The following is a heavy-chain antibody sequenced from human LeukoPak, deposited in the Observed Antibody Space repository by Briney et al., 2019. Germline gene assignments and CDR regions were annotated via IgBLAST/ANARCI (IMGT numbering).Heavy chain of an antibody. D-gene: IGHD6-19*01. Sequence: PSETLSHTCTVSGDSFTSVTDYWAWIRQPPGKGLEWIASGDYSGGTYYNPSLESRVAISADMSKNQISLKLTSVTGADTAVYYCAGERGEEYSSGWYKTNYFYNWGQGIRVTVSS. CDR2: GDYSGGT. J-gene: IGHJ4*02. CDR1: GDSFTSVTDY. CDR3: AGERGEEYSSGWYKTNYFYN. V-gene: IGHV4-39*07.